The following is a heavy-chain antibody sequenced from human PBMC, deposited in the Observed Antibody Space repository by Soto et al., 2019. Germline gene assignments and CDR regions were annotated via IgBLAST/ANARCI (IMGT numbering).Heavy chain of an antibody. V-gene: IGHV3-7*01. Sequence: EVQLVESGGGLVQPGGSLRLSCAASGFTFSSYWMSWVRQAPGKGLEWVANIKQDGSEKHYVYSVKGRFTISRDNAKNSLYLQMNSLRAEDTAVYYWAVHVNMGEVDYWGQGTLVTVSS. D-gene: IGHD3-16*01. CDR1: GFTFSSYW. CDR3: AVHVNMGEVDY. J-gene: IGHJ4*02. CDR2: IKQDGSEK.